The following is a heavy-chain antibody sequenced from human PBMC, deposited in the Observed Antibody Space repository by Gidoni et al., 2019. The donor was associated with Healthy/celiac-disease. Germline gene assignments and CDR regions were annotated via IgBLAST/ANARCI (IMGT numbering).Heavy chain of an antibody. CDR3: ARVPLPLWFGETPVGPDAFDI. CDR2: ISSSGRTI. V-gene: IGHV3-48*03. Sequence: EVQLVESGGGLVQPGGSLRLSCAASGFTFSSYEMNWVRQAPGKGLEWVSYISSSGRTIYYADSVKGQFTISRDNAKNSLYLQMNSLRAEDTAVYYCARVPLPLWFGETPVGPDAFDIWGQGTMVTVSS. D-gene: IGHD3-10*01. J-gene: IGHJ3*02. CDR1: GFTFSSYE.